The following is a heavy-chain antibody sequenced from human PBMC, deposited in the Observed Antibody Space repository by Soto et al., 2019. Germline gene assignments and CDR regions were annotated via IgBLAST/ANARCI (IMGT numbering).Heavy chain of an antibody. J-gene: IGHJ5*02. CDR3: ARGTAPFMVRGAYSGFDT. V-gene: IGHV1-3*01. Sequence: ASVKVSCKASGYTFTSYAMHWVRQAPGQRLEWMGWINAGNGNTKYSQKFQGRVTITRDTSASTAYMELSSLRSEDTAVYYCARGTAPFMVRGAYSGFDTWGQGTMVTVSS. D-gene: IGHD3-10*01. CDR1: GYTFTSYA. CDR2: INAGNGNT.